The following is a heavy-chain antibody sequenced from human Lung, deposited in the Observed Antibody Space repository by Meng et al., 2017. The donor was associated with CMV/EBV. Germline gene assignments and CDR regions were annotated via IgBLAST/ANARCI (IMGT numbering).Heavy chain of an antibody. CDR2: IYWNDDK. CDR3: ARVMRHWGLSASKYQLFWLSEGLNRYDP. Sequence: SGXXLVXPTQTLTLTCTFSGFXLSTSGVGVGWIRQPPGKALEWLALIYWNDDKHYSTSLKSRLTITKDTSKNQVVLTMTNMDPVDTATYYCARVMRHWGLSASKYQLFWLSEGLNRYDPWXQGTLVTVSS. V-gene: IGHV2-5*01. CDR1: GFXLSTSGVG. J-gene: IGHJ5*02. D-gene: IGHD2-2*01.